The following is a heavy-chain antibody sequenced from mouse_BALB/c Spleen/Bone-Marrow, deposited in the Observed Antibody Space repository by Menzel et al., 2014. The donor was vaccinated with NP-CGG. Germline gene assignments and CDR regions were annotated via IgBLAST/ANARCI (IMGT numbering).Heavy chain of an antibody. CDR2: ISNGGGST. CDR1: GFTFSSYT. CDR3: ARGNGFAS. Sequence: EVKLVESGGGLVQPGGSLKLSCAASGFTFSSYTMSWVRQTPEKRLDWVAYISNGGGSTYYPDTVKGRFTIPRDNAKNTLYLQMSSLKSEDTAMYYCARGNGFASWGQGTLVTVSA. V-gene: IGHV5-12-2*01. J-gene: IGHJ3*01.